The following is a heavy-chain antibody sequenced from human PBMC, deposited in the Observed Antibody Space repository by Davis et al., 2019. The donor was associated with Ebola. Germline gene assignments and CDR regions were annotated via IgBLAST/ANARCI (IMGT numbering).Heavy chain of an antibody. J-gene: IGHJ5*02. Sequence: ASVTVSCQASGYTFTSYAMHWLRQAPAQRLEWMGWINAGNGNTKYSQKFQGRVTITRDTSASTAYMELSSLRSEDTAVYYCARDEPYYDFWSGYWWSWGQGTLVTVSS. V-gene: IGHV1-3*01. CDR1: GYTFTSYA. CDR3: ARDEPYYDFWSGYWWS. CDR2: INAGNGNT. D-gene: IGHD3-3*01.